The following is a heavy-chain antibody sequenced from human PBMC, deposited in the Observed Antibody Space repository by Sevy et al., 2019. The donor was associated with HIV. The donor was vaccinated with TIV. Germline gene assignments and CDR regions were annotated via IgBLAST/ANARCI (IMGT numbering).Heavy chain of an antibody. J-gene: IGHJ4*02. D-gene: IGHD3-22*01. Sequence: ASVKVSCQASGYTFSNYGVTWVRQAPGQGLEWMGWISGYNGNTKYAQKFQDRVIMTTDTATSTAYMELRSLRSDDTAVYYCVRDESISLRLVDPDYWGQGTLVTVSS. CDR3: VRDESISLRLVDPDY. CDR2: ISGYNGNT. CDR1: GYTFSNYG. V-gene: IGHV1-18*01.